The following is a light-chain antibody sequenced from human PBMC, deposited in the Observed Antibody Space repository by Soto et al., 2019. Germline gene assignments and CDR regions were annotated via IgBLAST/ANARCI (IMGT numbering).Light chain of an antibody. Sequence: EIVLTQSPGTLSLSPGERATLSCRTSPSVSSSYLAWYQQKPGQAPRLLIYGASSSATGSPDRFSGSGSATDFTLTISRLEPEDFAVYYCQHYGSAPYTFGQGTKLESK. CDR1: PSVSSSY. V-gene: IGKV3-20*01. J-gene: IGKJ2*01. CDR3: QHYGSAPYT. CDR2: GAS.